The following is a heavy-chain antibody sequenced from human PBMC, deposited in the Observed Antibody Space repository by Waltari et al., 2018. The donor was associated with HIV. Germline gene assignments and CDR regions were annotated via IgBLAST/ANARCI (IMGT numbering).Heavy chain of an antibody. CDR3: ARATLYCSGGSCYSDWFDP. CDR1: GESFSGYY. V-gene: IGHV4-34*01. Sequence: QVQLQQWGAGLLKPSETLSLTCAVYGESFSGYYWTWIRQPPGKGLGWIGEINHSGSTNYNPSLKSRVTISVDTSKNQFSLKVTSVTAADTAVYYCARATLYCSGGSCYSDWFDPWGQGTLVTVSS. CDR2: INHSGST. J-gene: IGHJ5*02. D-gene: IGHD2-15*01.